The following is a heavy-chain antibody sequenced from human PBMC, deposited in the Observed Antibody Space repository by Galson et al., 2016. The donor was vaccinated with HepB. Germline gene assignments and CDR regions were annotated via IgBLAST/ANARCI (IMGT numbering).Heavy chain of an antibody. V-gene: IGHV4-39*01. CDR1: GGSINSSSYF. J-gene: IGHJ2*01. CDR2: IYYSGSS. D-gene: IGHD6-13*01. Sequence: SETLSLTCTVSGGSINSSSYFWGWVRHPPGKGLEWIGSIYYSGSSYYCPSLKNRVTISVDTSKRQFSLNLSSVTAADTAVYYCARQTADHNSSWYPDWYFDLWGRGSLVTVSS. CDR3: ARQTADHNSSWYPDWYFDL.